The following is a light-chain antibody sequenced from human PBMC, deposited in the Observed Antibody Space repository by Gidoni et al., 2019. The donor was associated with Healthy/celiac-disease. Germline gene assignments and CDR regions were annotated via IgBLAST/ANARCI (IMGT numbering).Light chain of an antibody. CDR1: QSVSSN. Sequence: EIVMTQLPATLSVSPGERATLSGRASQSVSSNFAWYQQKPGQVPRLLIYGASTRATGIPARFSGSGSGTEFTLTINSLQSEDFAVYYCQQYNNWPPYTFGQGTKLEIK. V-gene: IGKV3-15*01. J-gene: IGKJ2*01. CDR3: QQYNNWPPYT. CDR2: GAS.